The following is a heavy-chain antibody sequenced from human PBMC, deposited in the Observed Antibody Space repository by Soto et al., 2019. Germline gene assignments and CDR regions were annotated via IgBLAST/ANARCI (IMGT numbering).Heavy chain of an antibody. CDR2: MNPNSGNT. J-gene: IGHJ3*02. Sequence: ASVKVSCKASGYTFTGYDINWVRQATGQGLEWMGWMNPNSGNTGYAQKLQGRVTMTRNTSISTAYMELSSLRSEGTAVYYCARLTMAQDAFDIWGQGTMVTVSS. V-gene: IGHV1-8*01. CDR1: GYTFTGYD. D-gene: IGHD3-10*01. CDR3: ARLTMAQDAFDI.